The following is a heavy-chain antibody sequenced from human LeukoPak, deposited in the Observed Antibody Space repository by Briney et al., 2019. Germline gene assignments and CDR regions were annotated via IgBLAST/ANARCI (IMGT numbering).Heavy chain of an antibody. V-gene: IGHV4-39*01. CDR2: VSYTGNT. D-gene: IGHD2-2*02. J-gene: IGHJ6*03. CDR3: AKTPPIPVVEMTDYYYMDV. CDR1: GGSISRSTFY. Sequence: SETLSLTCTVSGGSISRSTFYWDWIRQPPGKGLEWIGGVSYTGNTYYNPSLKSRVTISVDTSKNQFSLELTSVTAADTAIYYCAKTPPIPVVEMTDYYYMDVWGKGTTVTVSS.